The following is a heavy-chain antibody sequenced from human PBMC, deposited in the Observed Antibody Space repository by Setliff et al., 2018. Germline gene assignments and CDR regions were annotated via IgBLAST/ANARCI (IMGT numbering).Heavy chain of an antibody. CDR2: IFYSGYT. J-gene: IGHJ4*02. Sequence: SETLSLTCTVSGGSVSTYYWSWIRQPPGKGLEWIGFIFYSGYTHYNPSLKSRVTMPVDVSRDQFSLELSSVTAADTAVYFCARGSGRGYSYGLFDYWGQGSLVTVSS. D-gene: IGHD5-18*01. CDR3: ARGSGRGYSYGLFDY. CDR1: GGSVSTYY. V-gene: IGHV4-59*02.